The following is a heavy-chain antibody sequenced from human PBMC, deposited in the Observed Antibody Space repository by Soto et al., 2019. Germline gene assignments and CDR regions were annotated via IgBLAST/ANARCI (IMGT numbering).Heavy chain of an antibody. J-gene: IGHJ5*02. CDR1: GGSISSSSYY. CDR3: ARQMTTVTPDWFDP. V-gene: IGHV4-39*01. D-gene: IGHD4-4*01. Sequence: KTSETLSLTCTVSGGSISSSSYYWGWIRQPPGKGLEWIGSIYYSGSTYYNPSLKSRVTISVDTSKNQFSLKLSSVTAADTAVYYCARQMTTVTPDWFDPWGQGTLVTVSS. CDR2: IYYSGST.